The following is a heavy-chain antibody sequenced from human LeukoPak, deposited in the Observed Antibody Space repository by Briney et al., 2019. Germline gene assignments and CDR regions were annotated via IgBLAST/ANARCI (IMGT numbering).Heavy chain of an antibody. CDR3: ARETYCTNTSCPIGDHFDY. CDR1: GFIFSHHG. CDR2: ISSSSSYI. Sequence: GGSLRLSCATSGFIFSHHGMNWVRQAPGKGLEWVSSISSSSSYIYYADSVKGRFTISRDNAKNSLYLQMNSLRAEDTAVYYCARETYCTNTSCPIGDHFDYWGQGTLVTVSS. J-gene: IGHJ4*02. D-gene: IGHD2-2*01. V-gene: IGHV3-21*01.